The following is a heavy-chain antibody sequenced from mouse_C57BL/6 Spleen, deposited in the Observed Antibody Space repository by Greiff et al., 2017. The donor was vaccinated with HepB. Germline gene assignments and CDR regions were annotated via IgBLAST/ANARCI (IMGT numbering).Heavy chain of an antibody. V-gene: IGHV1-19*01. CDR2: INPYNGGT. CDR3: ARGGLTGTDFDY. Sequence: VQLQQSGPVLVKPGASVKMSCKASGYTFTDYYMNWVKQSHGKSLEWIGVINPYNGGTSYNQKFKGKATLTVDKSSSTAYMELNSLTSEDSAVYYCARGGLTGTDFDYWGQGTTLTVSS. D-gene: IGHD4-1*01. CDR1: GYTFTDYY. J-gene: IGHJ2*01.